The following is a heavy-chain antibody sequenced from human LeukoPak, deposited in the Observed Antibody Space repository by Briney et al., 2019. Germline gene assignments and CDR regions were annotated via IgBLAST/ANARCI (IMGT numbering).Heavy chain of an antibody. J-gene: IGHJ4*02. CDR2: IYPGDSDT. CDR1: GYSFTSYR. Sequence: GESLKISCQGSGYSFTSYRIAWVRQMPGKGLEWMGIIYPGDSDTRYSPSFQGQVTTSADKSISTAYLQWSSLKASDTAIYYCARRSSIATRLFDYWGQGTLVTVSS. V-gene: IGHV5-51*01. D-gene: IGHD6-6*01. CDR3: ARRSSIATRLFDY.